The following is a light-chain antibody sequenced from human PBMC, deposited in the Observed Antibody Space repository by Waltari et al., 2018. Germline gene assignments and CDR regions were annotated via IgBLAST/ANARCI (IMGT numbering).Light chain of an antibody. V-gene: IGLV1-44*01. CDR2: NNN. CDR3: AAWDDSVNAWL. J-gene: IGLJ3*02. CDR1: SSNIGGNT. Sequence: QPVLIQPPSVSGPLGQRVTISCSGSSSNIGGNTVNWYQQFPGAAPKVFIYNNNQRPSGVPVRFSGSKSGTSASLAISGLQSEDEANYYCAAWDDSVNAWLFGGGAKLTVL.